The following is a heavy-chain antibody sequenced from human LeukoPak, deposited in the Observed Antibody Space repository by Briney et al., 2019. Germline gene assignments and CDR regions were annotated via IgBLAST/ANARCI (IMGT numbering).Heavy chain of an antibody. V-gene: IGHV4-59*11. CDR3: ARRGGTLGFWFDP. Sequence: PSGTLSLTCTVSGGSISSHYWSWIRQPPGKGLEWIGYIYYTGSTNYNPSLKSRVTISVDTSKNQFSLKLSSVTAADTAVYYCARRGGTLGFWFDPWGQGTLVTVSS. CDR2: IYYTGST. J-gene: IGHJ5*02. CDR1: GGSISSHY. D-gene: IGHD3-16*01.